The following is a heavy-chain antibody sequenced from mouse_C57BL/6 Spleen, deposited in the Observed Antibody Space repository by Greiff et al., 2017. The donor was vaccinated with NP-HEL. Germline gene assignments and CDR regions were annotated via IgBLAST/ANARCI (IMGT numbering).Heavy chain of an antibody. J-gene: IGHJ3*01. V-gene: IGHV1-55*01. D-gene: IGHD2-3*01. Sequence: QVHVKQPGAELVKPGASVKMSCKASGYTFTSYWITWVKQRPGQGLEWIGDIYLGSGSTHYNEKFRSKATLTVATSSSTAYMQFSSLASEESAVYYCARLGDGYYGGAWFADWGQGTLVTVSA. CDR1: GYTFTSYW. CDR3: ARLGDGYYGGAWFAD. CDR2: IYLGSGST.